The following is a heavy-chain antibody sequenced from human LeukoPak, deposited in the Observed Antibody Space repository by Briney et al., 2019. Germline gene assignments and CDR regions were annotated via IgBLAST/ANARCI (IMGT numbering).Heavy chain of an antibody. CDR3: AKPIAVAGDTYYFDY. CDR2: ISGSGGST. J-gene: IGHJ4*02. Sequence: GGSLRLSCAASGFTFSNYAMSWVRQAPGKGLEWVSAISGSGGSTYYADSVKGRFTISRDNSKNTLYLQMNSLRAEDTAVYYCAKPIAVAGDTYYFDYWGQGTLVTVSS. D-gene: IGHD6-19*01. CDR1: GFTFSNYA. V-gene: IGHV3-23*01.